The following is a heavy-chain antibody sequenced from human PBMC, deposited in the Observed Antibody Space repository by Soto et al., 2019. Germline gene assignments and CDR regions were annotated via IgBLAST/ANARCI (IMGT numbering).Heavy chain of an antibody. V-gene: IGHV3-11*01. CDR2: IHSSGDTM. J-gene: IGHJ4*02. Sequence: GGPLRLSCAASGFTFSDFYMSWIRQAPGKGLEWVSYIHSSGDTMYYADSVKGRFTISRDNAKNSLYLQMNSLRAEDTAVYYCARDRGYGGDYFDYWGQGTLVTVSS. D-gene: IGHD3-10*01. CDR3: ARDRGYGGDYFDY. CDR1: GFTFSDFY.